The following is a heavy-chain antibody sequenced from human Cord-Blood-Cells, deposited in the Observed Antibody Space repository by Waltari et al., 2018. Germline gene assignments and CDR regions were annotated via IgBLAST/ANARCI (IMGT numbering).Heavy chain of an antibody. Sequence: QVQLVQSGAEVKKPGASVKVSCKASGYTFTSYYMHWVRQAPGQGLEWMGIINPSGGSTSYAQKFQGRVTMTRDRSTCTCDMELSSLRSEDTAVYYCARGALAARPGLFDPWGQGTLVTVSS. V-gene: IGHV1-46*01. D-gene: IGHD6-6*01. CDR3: ARGALAARPGLFDP. J-gene: IGHJ5*02. CDR1: GYTFTSYY. CDR2: INPSGGST.